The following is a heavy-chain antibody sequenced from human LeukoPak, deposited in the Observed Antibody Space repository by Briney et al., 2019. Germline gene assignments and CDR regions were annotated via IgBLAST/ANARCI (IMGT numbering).Heavy chain of an antibody. J-gene: IGHJ1*01. Sequence: SETLSLTCTVSGASIRSYYWSWIRQPPGKGLEWIGYIYYSGSTNYDPSLKSRVTISVDTSKNQFSLKLSSVTAGDTAVYYCASGRQKLTPGGFQHWGQGTLVTVSS. V-gene: IGHV4-59*01. D-gene: IGHD6-13*01. CDR3: ASGRQKLTPGGFQH. CDR1: GASIRSYY. CDR2: IYYSGST.